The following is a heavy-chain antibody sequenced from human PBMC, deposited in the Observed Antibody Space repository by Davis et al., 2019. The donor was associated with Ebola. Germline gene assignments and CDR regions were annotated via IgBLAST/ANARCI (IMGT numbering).Heavy chain of an antibody. D-gene: IGHD6-6*01. V-gene: IGHV3-7*01. CDR1: GFTFSSYW. CDR2: IKQDGSEK. J-gene: IGHJ5*02. CDR3: ARETGRYSSSSVWFDP. Sequence: GESLKISCAASGFTFSSYWMSWVRQAPGKGLEWVANIKQDGSEKYYVDSVKGRFTISRDNAKNSLYLQMNSLRSEDTAVYYCARETGRYSSSSVWFDPWGQGTLVTVSS.